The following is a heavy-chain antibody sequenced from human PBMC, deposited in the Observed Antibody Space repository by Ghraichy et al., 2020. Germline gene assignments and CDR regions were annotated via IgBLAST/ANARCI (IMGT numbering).Heavy chain of an antibody. D-gene: IGHD2-2*01. Sequence: LSLTCAASGFTFSMYAMGWVRQAPGTGLEWVSAITGSGGNTYYADSVRGRFTISRDNSKNTLHLQMNSLRVEDTAIYYCAKDREVIVPAAFDYWGQGTLVTVSS. CDR3: AKDREVIVPAAFDY. CDR2: ITGSGGNT. V-gene: IGHV3-23*01. CDR1: GFTFSMYA. J-gene: IGHJ4*02.